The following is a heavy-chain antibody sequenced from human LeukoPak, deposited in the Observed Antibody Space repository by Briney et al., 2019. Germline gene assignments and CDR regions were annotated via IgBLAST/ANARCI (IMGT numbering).Heavy chain of an antibody. Sequence: GGSLRLSCAASGFTVSSNYMSWVRQAPGKGLEWVSVIYSGGSTYYADSVKGRFTISRDNSKNTLYLQMNSLRAEDTAVYHCASEGVVVAATFDAFDIWGQGTMVTVSS. J-gene: IGHJ3*02. CDR2: IYSGGST. D-gene: IGHD2-15*01. CDR3: ASEGVVVAATFDAFDI. CDR1: GFTVSSNY. V-gene: IGHV3-66*01.